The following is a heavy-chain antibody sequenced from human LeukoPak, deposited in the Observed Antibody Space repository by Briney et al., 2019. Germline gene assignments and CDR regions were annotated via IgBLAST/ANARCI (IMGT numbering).Heavy chain of an antibody. CDR1: GFTFSSYA. CDR3: ANRIAAAGYYYYGMDV. D-gene: IGHD6-13*01. V-gene: IGHV3-23*01. CDR2: ISGSGGST. Sequence: GGSLRLSCVASGFTFSSYAMNWVRQAPGKGLEWVSGISGSGGSTYYADSVKGRFTISRDNSKNTLYLQMNSLRAEDTAVYYCANRIAAAGYYYYGMDVWGQGTTVTVSS. J-gene: IGHJ6*02.